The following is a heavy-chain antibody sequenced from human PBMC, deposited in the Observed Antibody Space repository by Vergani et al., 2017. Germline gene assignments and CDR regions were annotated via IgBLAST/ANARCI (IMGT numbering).Heavy chain of an antibody. Sequence: QVKLVESGGGVVQRGRSLRLSCATSGFTLSNYDMQWIRQGPGKGLEFVAFIKFDGSNEYYADSVKVRFTLSRYFSKNTLYLQMNSLITDDTATYYCAKLFRGCGIFYWGQGTQVIVSS. CDR2: IKFDGSNE. V-gene: IGHV3-30*02. CDR3: AKLFRGCGIFY. D-gene: IGHD3-3*02. J-gene: IGHJ4*02. CDR1: GFTLSNYD.